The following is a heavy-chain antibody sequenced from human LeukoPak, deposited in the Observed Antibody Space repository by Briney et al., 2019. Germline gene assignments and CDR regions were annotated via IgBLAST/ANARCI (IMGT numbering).Heavy chain of an antibody. CDR2: IWYDGSNK. J-gene: IGHJ4*02. CDR3: AAAVAAAPGAY. D-gene: IGHD6-13*01. Sequence: GGSLRLSCAASGFTFSSYGMHWVRQAPGKGLEWVAVIWYDGSNKYYADSVKGRFTISSDNSKNTLYLQMNSLRAEDTAVYYCAAAVAAAPGAYWGQGTLVTVSS. CDR1: GFTFSSYG. V-gene: IGHV3-33*01.